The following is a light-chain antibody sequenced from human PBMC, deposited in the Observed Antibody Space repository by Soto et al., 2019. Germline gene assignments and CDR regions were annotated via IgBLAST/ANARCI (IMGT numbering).Light chain of an antibody. V-gene: IGKV3-20*01. CDR2: DTS. CDR3: QHYGGRWT. Sequence: EIVLTQSPGTLSLSPGERATLSCRASQTLSNSFIAWYQQKPGQAPRLLIYDTSSRATGAPDRYSASGSGTDFTLTISRLEPEDFAVYYCQHYGGRWTFGQGTKVDI. J-gene: IGKJ1*01. CDR1: QTLSNSF.